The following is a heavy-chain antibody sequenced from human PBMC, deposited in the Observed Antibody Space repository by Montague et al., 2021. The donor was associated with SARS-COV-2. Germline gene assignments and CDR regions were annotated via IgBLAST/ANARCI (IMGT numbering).Heavy chain of an antibody. Sequence: PALVKPTQPLTLTCVFSGFSLNTDGVGVAWIRRPPGKALEWLALIYWDGDQRSSPSLKTRLTITKDTSKNRVVLTMTNLDPVDTATYYCARRYDFYRAEAFDVWGQGTMLTVSS. CDR2: IYWDGDQ. CDR3: ARRYDFYRAEAFDV. D-gene: IGHD3-3*01. J-gene: IGHJ3*01. CDR1: GFSLNTDGVG. V-gene: IGHV2-5*02.